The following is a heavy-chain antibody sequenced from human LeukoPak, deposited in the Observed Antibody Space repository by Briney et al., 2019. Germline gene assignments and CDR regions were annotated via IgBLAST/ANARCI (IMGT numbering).Heavy chain of an antibody. CDR3: ARAGLAVGATQPGAFDY. V-gene: IGHV4-34*01. CDR2: INHSGST. Sequence: SETLSLTCAVYGGSFSGYYWSWIRQPPGKGLEWIGEINHSGSTNYNPPLKSRVTISVDTSKNQFSLKLSSVTAADTAVYYCARAGLAVGATQPGAFDYWGQGTLVTVSS. CDR1: GGSFSGYY. J-gene: IGHJ4*02. D-gene: IGHD1-26*01.